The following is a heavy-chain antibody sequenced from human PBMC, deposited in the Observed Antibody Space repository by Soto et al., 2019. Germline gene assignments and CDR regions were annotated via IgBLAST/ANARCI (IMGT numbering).Heavy chain of an antibody. CDR2: IYHSGST. Sequence: QLQLQESGSGLVKPSQTLSLTCAVSGGSISSGGYSWSWIRQPPGKGLEWIGYIYHSGSTYYNPSLQRRGTKTGDRAKNQFSLEVGSGAAGDPGGLYCAAGGGLPRYFWGQGNLVTRSS. V-gene: IGHV4-30-2*01. D-gene: IGHD5-12*01. CDR1: GGSISSGGYS. CDR3: AAGGGLPRYF. J-gene: IGHJ4*02.